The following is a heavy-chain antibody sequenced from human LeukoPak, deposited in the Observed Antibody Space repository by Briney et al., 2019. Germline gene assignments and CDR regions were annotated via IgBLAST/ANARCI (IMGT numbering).Heavy chain of an antibody. CDR1: GYTLTELS. J-gene: IGHJ4*02. V-gene: IGHV1-24*01. D-gene: IGHD3-10*01. CDR2: FDPEDGET. CDR3: ATGRYGSGDYYFDY. Sequence: ASVKVSCKVSGYTLTELSMHWVRQAPGKGLEWMGGFDPEDGETIYAQKFQGRVTMTEDTSTDTAYMKLSSLRSEDTAVYYCATGRYGSGDYYFDYWGQGTLVTVSS.